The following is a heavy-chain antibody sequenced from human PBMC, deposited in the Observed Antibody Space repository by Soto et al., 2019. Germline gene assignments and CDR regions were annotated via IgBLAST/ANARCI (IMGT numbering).Heavy chain of an antibody. D-gene: IGHD5-18*01. J-gene: IGHJ6*02. Sequence: QVQLVESGGGVVQPGRSLRLSCAASGFTFSSYGMHWVRQAPGKGLEWVAVIWYDGSTKYYADSVKGRFTISRDNSKNTLYLQMNRLRAEDTAVYYCARVSKPEYSYVYGMDVWGQGTTVTVSS. V-gene: IGHV3-33*01. CDR1: GFTFSSYG. CDR2: IWYDGSTK. CDR3: ARVSKPEYSYVYGMDV.